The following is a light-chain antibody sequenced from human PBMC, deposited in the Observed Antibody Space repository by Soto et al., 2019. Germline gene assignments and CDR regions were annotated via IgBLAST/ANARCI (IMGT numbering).Light chain of an antibody. J-gene: IGLJ2*01. CDR3: QVWDSSSDHSGV. CDR2: YDS. CDR1: NIGSKS. V-gene: IGLV3-21*04. Sequence: SYELTQPPSVSVAPGKTARITCGGNNIGSKSVHWYQQKPGQAPVLVIYYDSDRPSGIPERFSGSNSGNTATLTISRVEDGDEADYYCQVWDSSSDHSGVFGGGTKVTVL.